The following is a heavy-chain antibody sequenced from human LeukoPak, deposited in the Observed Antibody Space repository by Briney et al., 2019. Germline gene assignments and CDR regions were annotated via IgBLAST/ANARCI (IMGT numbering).Heavy chain of an antibody. D-gene: IGHD3-3*01. V-gene: IGHV3-74*01. CDR3: AKDHYWSIDY. CDR2: IKSDGIST. CDR1: GFIFSNYG. Sequence: PGGSLRLSCAASGFIFSNYGMHWVRQAPGQGLVWVSRIKSDGISTDYADSVKGRFTISKDNAKNTLYLQMNSLRAEDSAVYYCAKDHYWSIDYWGQGTLVTVSS. J-gene: IGHJ4*02.